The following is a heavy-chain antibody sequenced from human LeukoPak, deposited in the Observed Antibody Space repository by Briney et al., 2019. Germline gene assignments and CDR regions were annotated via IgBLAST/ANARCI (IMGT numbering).Heavy chain of an antibody. V-gene: IGHV1-18*04. CDR1: GYTFTGYY. D-gene: IGHD3-22*01. Sequence: ASVKVSCKASGYTFTGYYMHWVRQAPGQGLEWMGWISAYNGNTNYAQKLQGRVTMTTDTSTSTAYMELRSLRSDDTAVYYCARDVGYDSSGYYDQRDYWGQGTLVTVSS. CDR3: ARDVGYDSSGYYDQRDY. J-gene: IGHJ4*02. CDR2: ISAYNGNT.